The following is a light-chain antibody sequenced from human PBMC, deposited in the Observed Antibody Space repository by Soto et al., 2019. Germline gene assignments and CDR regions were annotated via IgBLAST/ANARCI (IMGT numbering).Light chain of an antibody. V-gene: IGLV3-27*01. Sequence: SYELTQPSSVSVSPGQTARITCSGDVLTKKYARWFQQKPGQAPVLVIYKDNVRPSGIPERFSGSSSGTTVTLTISGAQVEDEADYYCYSATDNHQNVFGTGAKVTVL. J-gene: IGLJ1*01. CDR1: VLTKKY. CDR2: KDN. CDR3: YSATDNHQNV.